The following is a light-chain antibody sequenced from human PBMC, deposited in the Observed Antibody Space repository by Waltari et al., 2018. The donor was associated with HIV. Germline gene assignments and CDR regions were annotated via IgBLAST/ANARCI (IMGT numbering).Light chain of an antibody. CDR1: SSDVGASDY. J-gene: IGLJ2*01. V-gene: IGLV2-14*01. Sequence: QSALTQPASVSGSPGQSISLSCSGTSSDVGASDYVSWYHQHPGEAPTLILYEVNKRPSGISNRFSGSKSGNTASLTISGLQVEDEAHYYCSSYSASGTLVLFGGGTRLTVL. CDR3: SSYSASGTLVL. CDR2: EVN.